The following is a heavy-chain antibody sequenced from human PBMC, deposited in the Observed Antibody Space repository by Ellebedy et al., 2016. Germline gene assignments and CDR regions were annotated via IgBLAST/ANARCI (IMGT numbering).Heavy chain of an antibody. D-gene: IGHD1-1*01. CDR3: ARDHLQLNRGEGNFDY. J-gene: IGHJ4*02. V-gene: IGHV4-4*07. CDR2: IYTSGST. Sequence: SETLSLTXTVSGGSISSYYWSWIRQPAGKGLEWIGRIYTSGSTNYNPSLKSRVTMSVDTSKNQFSLKLSSVTAADTAVYYCARDHLQLNRGEGNFDYWGQGTLVTVSS. CDR1: GGSISSYY.